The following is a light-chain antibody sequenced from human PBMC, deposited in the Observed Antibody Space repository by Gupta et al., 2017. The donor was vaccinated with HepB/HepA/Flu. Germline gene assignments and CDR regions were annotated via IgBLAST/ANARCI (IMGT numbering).Light chain of an antibody. CDR1: HSVGSSY. V-gene: IGKV3-20*01. CDR3: QHYASSPYP. Sequence: EIVLTQSPGTLSLSLGARAALSCRASHSVGSSYLAWYQQKPGQAPRLLVYGASSRATGIPDRFSGSGSGTDFTLTISRLEPEDFAVYYCQHYASSPYPFGQGTKLEIK. J-gene: IGKJ2*01. CDR2: GAS.